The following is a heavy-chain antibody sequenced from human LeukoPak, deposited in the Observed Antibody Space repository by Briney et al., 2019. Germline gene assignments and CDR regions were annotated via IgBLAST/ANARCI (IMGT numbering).Heavy chain of an antibody. V-gene: IGHV3-7*01. CDR1: GFTFSDYW. CDR2: IKQEGNDK. J-gene: IGHJ2*01. CDR3: ARRSSSWYGWHFDL. D-gene: IGHD6-19*01. Sequence: PGGSLRLSCVGSGFTFSDYWMTWVRQAPGEGLDWVATIKQEGNDKYYVDSVKSRFAISRDDAKNSLYLQMNSLRVEDTALYFCARRSSSWYGWHFDLWGRGTLVTVSS.